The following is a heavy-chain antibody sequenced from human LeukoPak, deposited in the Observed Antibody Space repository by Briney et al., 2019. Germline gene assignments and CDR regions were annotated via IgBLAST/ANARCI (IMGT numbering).Heavy chain of an antibody. V-gene: IGHV4-61*01. CDR1: GGSVSSGSYY. CDR2: IYYSGST. D-gene: IGHD2-21*01. CDR3: ARDRSVVRAIDY. J-gene: IGHJ4*02. Sequence: SETLSLTCTVSGGSVSSGSYYWSWIRQPPGKGLEWIGYIYYSGSTNYNPSLKSRVTISVDTSKNQFSLKLSSVTAADTAVYYCARDRSVVRAIDYWGQGTLVTVSS.